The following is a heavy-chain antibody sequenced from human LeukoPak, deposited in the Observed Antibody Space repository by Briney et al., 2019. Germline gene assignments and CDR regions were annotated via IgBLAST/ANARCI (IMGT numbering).Heavy chain of an antibody. J-gene: IGHJ4*02. CDR1: GYSISSGYY. D-gene: IGHD6-19*01. V-gene: IGHV4-38-2*01. CDR2: ISHSGST. Sequence: PSETLSLTCAVSGYSISSGYYWDWIRQPPGKGLEWIGTISHSGSTSYNPSLKSRVTISVDTSKNQLSLKLSSATAADTALYYCTRGGGGWSRNSWGLGTLVTVSS. CDR3: TRGGGGWSRNS.